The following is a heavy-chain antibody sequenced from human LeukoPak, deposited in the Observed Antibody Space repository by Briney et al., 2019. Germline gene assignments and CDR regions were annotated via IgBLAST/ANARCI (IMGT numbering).Heavy chain of an antibody. CDR2: IRYDGSNK. V-gene: IGHV3-30*02. CDR3: ANADYYDSSGYYSWFDP. Sequence: HPGGSLRLSCAASGFTFSSYSMNWVRQAPGKGLEWVAFIRYDGSNKYYADSVKGRFTISRDNSKNTLYLQMNSLRAEDTAVYYCANADYYDSSGYYSWFDPWGQGTLVTVSS. D-gene: IGHD3-22*01. CDR1: GFTFSSYS. J-gene: IGHJ5*02.